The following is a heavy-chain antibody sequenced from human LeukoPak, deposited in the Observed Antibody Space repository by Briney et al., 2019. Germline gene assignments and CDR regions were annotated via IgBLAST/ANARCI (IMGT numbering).Heavy chain of an antibody. CDR3: TAIRYCSGGSCYSVDY. CDR2: IRSKANSYAT. D-gene: IGHD2-15*01. CDR1: GFTFSGSA. Sequence: PGGSLRLSCAASGFTFSGSAMHWVRQASGKGLEWVGRIRSKANSYATAYAASVKGRFTISRDDSKNTAYLQMNSLKTEDTAVYYCTAIRYCSGGSCYSVDYWGQGTLVTVSS. J-gene: IGHJ4*02. V-gene: IGHV3-73*01.